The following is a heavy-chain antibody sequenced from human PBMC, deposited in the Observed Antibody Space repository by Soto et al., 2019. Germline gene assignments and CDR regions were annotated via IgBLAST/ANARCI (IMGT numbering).Heavy chain of an antibody. Sequence: ASVKVSCKASSYTFTSYGINWVRQAPGQGLEWVGWIGVYNYDTKYAQKLQGRVTLTTEISTSTVYMELRSLRSDDTAVYYCAKEADISGHNPDYWGKGTQVTVSS. CDR1: SYTFTSYG. D-gene: IGHD3-22*01. V-gene: IGHV1-18*01. CDR3: AKEADISGHNPDY. CDR2: IGVYNYDT. J-gene: IGHJ4*02.